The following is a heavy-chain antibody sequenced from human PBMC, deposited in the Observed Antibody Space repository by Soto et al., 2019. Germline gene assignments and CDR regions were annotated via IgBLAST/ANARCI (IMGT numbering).Heavy chain of an antibody. V-gene: IGHV1-2*04. CDR2: INPNSGGT. CDR3: ARDLGGDIAAAGAPNYYYYGMDV. Sequence: GASVKVSCKASGYTFTGYYMHWVRQAPGQGLEWMGWINPNSGGTNYAQKFQGWVTMTRDTSISTAYMELSRLRSDDTAVYYCARDLGGDIAAAGAPNYYYYGMDVWGQGTTVTVSS. J-gene: IGHJ6*02. D-gene: IGHD6-13*01. CDR1: GYTFTGYY.